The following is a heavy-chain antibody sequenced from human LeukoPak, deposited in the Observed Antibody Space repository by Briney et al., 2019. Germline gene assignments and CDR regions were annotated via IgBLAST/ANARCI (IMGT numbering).Heavy chain of an antibody. CDR1: GYSFSSHY. Sequence: ASVKVSCKASGYSFSSHYMHWVRQAPGQGLEWMGLINPSGSSTLYAQKFQGRVTMTRDMSTTTDYMELSSLRSEDTAVYYCARDNSVGDIAWWFDPWGQGTLVTVSS. J-gene: IGHJ5*02. D-gene: IGHD3-16*02. CDR2: INPSGSST. V-gene: IGHV1-46*01. CDR3: ARDNSVGDIAWWFDP.